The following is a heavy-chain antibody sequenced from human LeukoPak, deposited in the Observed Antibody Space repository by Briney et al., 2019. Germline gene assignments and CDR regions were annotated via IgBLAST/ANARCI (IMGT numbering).Heavy chain of an antibody. V-gene: IGHV4-59*12. Sequence: PSETLSLTCTVSGGSISSYYWSWIRQPPGKGLEWIGYIYYSGSTNYNPSLKSRVTISVDTSKNQFSLKLSSVTAADTAVYYCARGGYYDSSGYSSPLYNWFDPWGQGTLVTVSS. J-gene: IGHJ5*02. CDR3: ARGGYYDSSGYSSPLYNWFDP. CDR1: GGSISSYY. D-gene: IGHD3-22*01. CDR2: IYYSGST.